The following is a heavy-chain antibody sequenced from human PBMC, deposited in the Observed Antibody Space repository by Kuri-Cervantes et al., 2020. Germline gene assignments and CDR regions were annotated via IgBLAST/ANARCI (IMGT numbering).Heavy chain of an antibody. CDR3: ARDGSTVVRGLDY. J-gene: IGHJ4*02. CDR2: ISGSGGST. CDR1: GFIFSIYA. D-gene: IGHD4-23*01. V-gene: IGHV3-23*01. Sequence: GGSLRLSCAASGFIFSIYAMSWVRQAPGKGLEWVSVISGSGGSTYYADSVKGRFTISRDNAKNSLYLQMNSLRAEDTAVYYCARDGSTVVRGLDYWGQGTLVTVSS.